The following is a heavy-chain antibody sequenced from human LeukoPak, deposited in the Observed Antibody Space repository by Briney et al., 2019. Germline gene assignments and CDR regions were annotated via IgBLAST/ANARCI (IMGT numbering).Heavy chain of an antibody. CDR3: ATTGYCSSTSCSNWFDP. CDR1: GYTLTELS. CDR2: FDPEDGET. D-gene: IGHD2-2*01. J-gene: IGHJ5*02. Sequence: ASVKVSCKVSGYTLTELSMHWVRQPPGKGLEWMGGFDPEDGETIYAQKFQGRVTMTEDTSTDTAYMELSSLRSEDTAVYYCATTGYCSSTSCSNWFDPWGQGTLVTVSS. V-gene: IGHV1-24*01.